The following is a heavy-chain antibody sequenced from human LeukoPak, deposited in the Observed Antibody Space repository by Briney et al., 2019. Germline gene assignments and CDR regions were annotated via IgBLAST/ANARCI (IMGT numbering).Heavy chain of an antibody. J-gene: IGHJ4*02. V-gene: IGHV4-34*01. CDR2: INHSGST. CDR1: GGSFSGYY. Sequence: KPSETLSLTCAVYGGSFSGYYWSWIRQPPGKGLEWIGEINHSGSTNYNPSLKSRVTISVDTSKNQFSLKLSSVTAADTAVYYCARGDYYDSSGYGPNWGQGTLVTVSS. D-gene: IGHD3-22*01. CDR3: ARGDYYDSSGYGPN.